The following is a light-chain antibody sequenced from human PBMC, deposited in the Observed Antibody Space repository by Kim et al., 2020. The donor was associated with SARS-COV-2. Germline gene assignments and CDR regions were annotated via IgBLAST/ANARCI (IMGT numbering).Light chain of an antibody. CDR2: YDT. J-gene: IGLJ3*02. V-gene: IGLV3-21*04. CDR1: NIGSKS. CDR3: QVWDRSTNRV. Sequence: SYELTQPPSLSVAPGKTARITCGGDNIGSKSVHWYQQKPGQAPVVVIYYDTGRPSGVPERFSGSNSGDTATVTISRVEAGDEADYYCQVWDRSTNRVFGGGTQLTVL.